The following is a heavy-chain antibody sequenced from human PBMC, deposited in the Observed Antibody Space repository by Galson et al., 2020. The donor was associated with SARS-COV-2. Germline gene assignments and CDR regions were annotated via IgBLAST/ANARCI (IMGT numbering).Heavy chain of an antibody. CDR1: GGSFSGYY. Sequence: SETLSLTCAVSGGSFSGYYWSWVRQPPGKGLEWIGEIDQSGFTNSNPSLKSRVIISLDTSNKQFSLKLDSMTAADTAVYYCARETLYGFHQANAFDIWGQGTLVTVSS. J-gene: IGHJ3*02. CDR3: ARETLYGFHQANAFDI. V-gene: IGHV4-34*01. D-gene: IGHD2-8*01. CDR2: IDQSGFT.